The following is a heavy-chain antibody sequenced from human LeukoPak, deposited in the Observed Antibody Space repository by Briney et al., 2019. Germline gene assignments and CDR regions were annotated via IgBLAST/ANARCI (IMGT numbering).Heavy chain of an antibody. J-gene: IGHJ6*02. CDR2: INPNGGGT. CDR3: ARGQYYDKDSNYYYYYGMDV. CDR1: GYTFTAYY. D-gene: IGHD3-9*01. Sequence: ASVKVSCKASGYTFTAYYMHWVRQAPGQGLEWMGWINPNGGGTNYAQQFQGWVTMTRDTSISTAYMELSRLRSDDTAVYYCARGQYYDKDSNYYYYYGMDVWGQGTTVTVSS. V-gene: IGHV1-2*04.